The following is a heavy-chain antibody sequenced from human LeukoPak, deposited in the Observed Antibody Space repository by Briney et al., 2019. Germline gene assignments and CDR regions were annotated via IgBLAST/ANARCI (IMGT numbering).Heavy chain of an antibody. Sequence: GGSLRLSCAASGFTFSNYWMHWVRQAPGKGLVWVSRINSDGRSTNYADSVKGRFTISRDNATNSLYLQMNSLTAEDTAVYYCASGGDLDYYDSSGYYYDYWGQGTLVTVSS. CDR1: GFTFSNYW. J-gene: IGHJ4*02. CDR2: INSDGRST. CDR3: ASGGDLDYYDSSGYYYDY. D-gene: IGHD3-22*01. V-gene: IGHV3-74*01.